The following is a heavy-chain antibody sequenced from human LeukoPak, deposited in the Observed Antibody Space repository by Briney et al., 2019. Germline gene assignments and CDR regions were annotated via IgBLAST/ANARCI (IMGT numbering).Heavy chain of an antibody. CDR2: TGSNGVT. J-gene: IGHJ4*02. D-gene: IGHD3-22*01. Sequence: GGSLRLSCAGSGFTFRTYAFSWVRQAPGKGLEWVSATGSNGVTYYADSVKGRFTISRDNSKNALYLQMNGLRADDTAVYYCGIRDTSDYYVFWGQGTLVTVSS. V-gene: IGHV3-23*01. CDR1: GFTFRTYA. CDR3: GIRDTSDYYVF.